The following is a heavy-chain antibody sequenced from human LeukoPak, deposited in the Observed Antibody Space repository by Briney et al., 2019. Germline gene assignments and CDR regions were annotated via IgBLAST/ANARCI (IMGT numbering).Heavy chain of an antibody. CDR3: AAKLRVFDY. D-gene: IGHD4-17*01. V-gene: IGHV4-39*01. CDR1: GGSISSSSYY. J-gene: IGHJ4*02. Sequence: SETLSLTCTVSGGSISSSSYYWGWIRRPPGKGLEWIGSIYYSGSTYYNPSLKSRVTISVDTSKNQFSLKLSSVTAADTAVYYCAAKLRVFDYWGQGTLVTVSS. CDR2: IYYSGST.